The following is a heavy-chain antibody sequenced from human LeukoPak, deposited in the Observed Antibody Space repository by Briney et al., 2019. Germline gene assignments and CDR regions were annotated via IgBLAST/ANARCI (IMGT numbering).Heavy chain of an antibody. CDR2: INHSGST. D-gene: IGHD2-2*02. V-gene: IGHV4-34*01. Sequence: SETLSLTCAVYGGSFSGYYWSWIRQPPGKGLEWIGEINHSGSTNYNPSLKSRVTISVDTSKNQFSLKLSSVTAADTAVYYCARVGDIVVVPAAILALDYWGQGTLVTVSS. CDR3: ARVGDIVVVPAAILALDY. J-gene: IGHJ4*02. CDR1: GGSFSGYY.